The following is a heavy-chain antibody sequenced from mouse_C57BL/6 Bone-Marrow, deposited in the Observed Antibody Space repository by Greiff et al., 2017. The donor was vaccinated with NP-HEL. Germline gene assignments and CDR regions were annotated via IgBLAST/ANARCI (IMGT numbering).Heavy chain of an antibody. J-gene: IGHJ4*01. CDR2: INYDGSST. CDR3: AREGGLRRRTYAMDY. D-gene: IGHD2-4*01. CDR1: GFTFSDYS. Sequence: EVQGVESEGGLVQPGSSMKLSCTASGFTFSDYSMAWVRQVPEKGLEWVANINYDGSSTYYLDSLKSRFIISSDNAKNILYLQMSSLKSEDTATEYCAREGGLRRRTYAMDYGGQGTSVTVSS. V-gene: IGHV5-16*01.